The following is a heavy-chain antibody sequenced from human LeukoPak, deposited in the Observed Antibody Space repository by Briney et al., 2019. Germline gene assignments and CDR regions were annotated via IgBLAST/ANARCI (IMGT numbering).Heavy chain of an antibody. CDR1: GFTFSSYW. D-gene: IGHD6-19*01. CDR2: IKEDGTEK. Sequence: GGSLRLSCAGSGFTFSSYWMSWVRQAPGKGLEWVANIKEDGTEKYYQDSVKGRFTISRDNAKNSLYLQMNSLRAEDTAVYYCARARPILRYSSGWYDFDYWGQGTLVTVSS. J-gene: IGHJ4*02. V-gene: IGHV3-7*01. CDR3: ARARPILRYSSGWYDFDY.